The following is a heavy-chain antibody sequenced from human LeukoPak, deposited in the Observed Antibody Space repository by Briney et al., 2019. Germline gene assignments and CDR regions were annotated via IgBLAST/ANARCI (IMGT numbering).Heavy chain of an antibody. J-gene: IGHJ4*02. Sequence: ASVKVSCKASGYTFTSYGISWVRQAPGQGLEWMGWISAYNGNTNYAQKLQGRVTMTTDTSTSTAYMELRSLRSDDTAVYYCARARNYYGSSSYYKSPYYFDYWGQGTLVTVSS. CDR2: ISAYNGNT. D-gene: IGHD3-10*01. CDR3: ARARNYYGSSSYYKSPYYFDY. CDR1: GYTFTSYG. V-gene: IGHV1-18*01.